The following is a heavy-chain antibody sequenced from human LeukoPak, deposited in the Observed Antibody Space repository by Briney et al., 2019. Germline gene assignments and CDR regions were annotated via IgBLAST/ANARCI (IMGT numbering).Heavy chain of an antibody. V-gene: IGHV1-2*02. CDR3: AREFSSKLEWLAYVTGDDAFDV. Sequence: ASLKVSCKAFGYSLTGYHLHWVRQAPRQGLEWMGWVNPKTGGTNYTRKFQGRVTMTRDTSINTVNMELSRLTSDDTAVYYCAREFSSKLEWLAYVTGDDAFDVWGKGTMMTVS. D-gene: IGHD3-3*01. CDR2: VNPKTGGT. CDR1: GYSLTGYH. J-gene: IGHJ3*01.